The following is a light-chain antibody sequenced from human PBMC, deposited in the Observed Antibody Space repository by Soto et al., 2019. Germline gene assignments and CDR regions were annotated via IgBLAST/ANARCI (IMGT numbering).Light chain of an antibody. V-gene: IGKV3-15*01. CDR1: QSVRSN. J-gene: IGKJ4*01. CDR2: GAS. Sequence: EIVLTQSPATLSVSPGERATLSCRASQSVRSNLAWYQQKPGQAPRLLIYGASTRATGIPARFSGSGSRTEFTLTISSLQSEDFAIFYCQHYNEWPLTFGGGTKVDIK. CDR3: QHYNEWPLT.